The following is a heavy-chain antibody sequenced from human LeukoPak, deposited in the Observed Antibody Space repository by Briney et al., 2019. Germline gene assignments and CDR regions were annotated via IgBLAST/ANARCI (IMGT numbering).Heavy chain of an antibody. Sequence: GGSLRLSCAASGLTFSSHWMHWVRQAPGKGLVWVSRITNDGSSTTYADSVKGRFTISRDNSKNTLYLQMNSLRAEDTAVYYCAKDRAYDFWSGSPFDYWGQGTLVTVSS. V-gene: IGHV3-74*01. CDR1: GLTFSSHW. D-gene: IGHD3-3*01. CDR2: ITNDGSST. CDR3: AKDRAYDFWSGSPFDY. J-gene: IGHJ4*02.